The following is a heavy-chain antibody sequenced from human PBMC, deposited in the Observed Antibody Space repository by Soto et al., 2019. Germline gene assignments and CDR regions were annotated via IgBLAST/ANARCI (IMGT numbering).Heavy chain of an antibody. CDR1: GGSITGSY. J-gene: IGHJ4*02. V-gene: IGHV4-59*01. CDR3: ARGDGDYDY. Sequence: QVHLQESGPGLVKPSETLSLTCTVSGGSITGSYWSWIRQPPGKGLEWIGYIYYGGDTNYNPSLKSGVTISVDTSKNQSSLKLNSVAAADTAVYYCARGDGDYDYWGRGTLVTVSS. CDR2: IYYGGDT. D-gene: IGHD4-17*01.